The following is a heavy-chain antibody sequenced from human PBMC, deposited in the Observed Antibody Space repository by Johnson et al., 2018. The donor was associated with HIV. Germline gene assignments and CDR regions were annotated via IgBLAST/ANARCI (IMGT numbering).Heavy chain of an antibody. Sequence: QVQLVESGGGLVKPGGSLRLSCAASGFTFSDYYMSWIRQAPGKGLEWVAVISYDGKNKYFGDSVKGRFTISRDNSKNTLYLHMNSLRVEDTAVYYCARGTVCGGDCYSRAFDIWGQGTMVTVSS. J-gene: IGHJ3*02. CDR1: GFTFSDYY. CDR2: ISYDGKNK. CDR3: ARGTVCGGDCYSRAFDI. V-gene: IGHV3-30*03. D-gene: IGHD2-21*02.